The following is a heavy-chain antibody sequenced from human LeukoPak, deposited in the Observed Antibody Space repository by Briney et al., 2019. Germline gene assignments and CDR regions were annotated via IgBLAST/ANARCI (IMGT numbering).Heavy chain of an antibody. CDR3: ARLGSGYYSDYFDY. CDR1: GGSFSSYY. Sequence: SETLSLTCAVYGGSFSSYYWSWIRQPPGKGLGWIGEINHSGSTNYNPSLKSRVTISVDTSKNQFSLKLSSVTAADTAVYYCARLGSGYYSDYFDYWGQGTLVTVSS. CDR2: INHSGST. J-gene: IGHJ4*02. D-gene: IGHD3-22*01. V-gene: IGHV4-34*01.